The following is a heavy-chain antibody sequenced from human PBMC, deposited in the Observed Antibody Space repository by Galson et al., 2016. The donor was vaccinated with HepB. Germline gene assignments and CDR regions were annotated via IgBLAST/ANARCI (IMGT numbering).Heavy chain of an antibody. J-gene: IGHJ4*02. D-gene: IGHD6-6*01. Sequence: SLRLSCAASGFSFDDYAIHWVRQAPGKGLEWVSGISWSGDILGYADSVKGRFTLSRDNARNSLHLQLNSLRPEDTALYYCAKVSSRTGGPARNNFDSWGPGNLVTVSS. V-gene: IGHV3-9*01. CDR1: GFSFDDYA. CDR3: AKVSSRTGGPARNNFDS. CDR2: ISWSGDIL.